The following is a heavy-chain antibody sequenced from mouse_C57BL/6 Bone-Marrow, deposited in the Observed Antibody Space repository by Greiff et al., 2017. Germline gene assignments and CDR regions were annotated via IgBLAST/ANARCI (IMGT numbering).Heavy chain of an antibody. D-gene: IGHD4-1*01. J-gene: IGHJ2*01. CDR3: ARTGFDY. CDR2: INPGSGGT. Sequence: QVQLQQSGAELVRPGTSVKVSCKASGYAFTNYLIEWVKQRPGQGLEWIGVINPGSGGTNYNEKFKGKATLTADKSSITAYMQLSSLTAEDSAVYFGARTGFDYWGQGTTLTVSS. CDR1: GYAFTNYL. V-gene: IGHV1-54*01.